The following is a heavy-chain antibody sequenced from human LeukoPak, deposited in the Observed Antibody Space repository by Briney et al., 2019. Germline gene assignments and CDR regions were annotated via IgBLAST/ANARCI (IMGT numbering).Heavy chain of an antibody. V-gene: IGHV3-30*04. CDR1: GFTFSSYA. J-gene: IGHJ4*02. Sequence: GGSLRLSCAASGFTFSSYAMHWVRQAPGKGLEWVAVISYDGSNKYYADPVKGRFTISRDNSKNTLYLQMNSLRVEGTAVYYCAKDVRALNNYGSGSSGFYWGQGTLVTVSS. D-gene: IGHD3-10*01. CDR3: AKDVRALNNYGSGSSGFY. CDR2: ISYDGSNK.